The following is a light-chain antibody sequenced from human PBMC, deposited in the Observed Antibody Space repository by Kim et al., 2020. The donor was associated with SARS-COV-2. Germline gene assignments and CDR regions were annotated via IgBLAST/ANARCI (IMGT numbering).Light chain of an antibody. Sequence: QSALTQPASVSGSPGQSITISCTGTSSDVGGYNYVSWYQQHPGKAPKLMIYDVSNRPSGVSNRFSDSKSGNTVSLTISGLQAEDEADYYCSSYTSSSTWVFGGGTQLTVL. CDR1: SSDVGGYNY. CDR3: SSYTSSSTWV. V-gene: IGLV2-14*03. J-gene: IGLJ3*02. CDR2: DVS.